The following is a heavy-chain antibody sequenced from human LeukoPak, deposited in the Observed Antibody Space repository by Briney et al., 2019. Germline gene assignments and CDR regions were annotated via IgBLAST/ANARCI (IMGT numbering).Heavy chain of an antibody. CDR2: IIPIFGTA. V-gene: IGHV1-69*13. CDR1: GGTFSSYA. D-gene: IGHD2-2*01. CDR3: ARHTPLGYCSSTSCTLSYYYGMDV. Sequence: SVKVSCKASGGTFSSYAISWVRQAPGQGLEWMGGIIPIFGTANYAQKFQGRVTITADESTSTAYMELSSLKASDTAMYYCARHTPLGYCSSTSCTLSYYYGMDVWGQGTTVTVSS. J-gene: IGHJ6*02.